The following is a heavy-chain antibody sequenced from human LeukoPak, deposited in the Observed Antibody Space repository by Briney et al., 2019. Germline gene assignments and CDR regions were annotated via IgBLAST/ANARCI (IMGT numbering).Heavy chain of an antibody. D-gene: IGHD1-26*01. Sequence: SGTLSLTCAVSGGSISSSNWWSWVRQPPGKGLEWIGEIYHSGSTNYNPSLKSRVTISVDKSKNQFSLKLSSVTAADTAVYYCARDIPVTGSYSAFDIWGQGTMVTVSS. CDR3: ARDIPVTGSYSAFDI. V-gene: IGHV4-4*02. J-gene: IGHJ3*02. CDR1: GGSISSSNW. CDR2: IYHSGST.